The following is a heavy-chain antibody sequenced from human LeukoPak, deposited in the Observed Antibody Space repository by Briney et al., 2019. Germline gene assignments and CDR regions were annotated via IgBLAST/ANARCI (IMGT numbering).Heavy chain of an antibody. D-gene: IGHD2-21*02. CDR2: ISSSSSYI. V-gene: IGHV3-21*01. CDR1: GFTFSSYS. Sequence: PGGSLRLSCAASGFTFSSYSMNWVRQAPGKGLEWVSSISSSSSYIYYADSVKGRFTISRDNAKNSLYLQMNSLRVEDTAVYYCTSWGDTTAEYFQRWGQGTLVTVSS. CDR3: TSWGDTTAEYFQR. J-gene: IGHJ1*01.